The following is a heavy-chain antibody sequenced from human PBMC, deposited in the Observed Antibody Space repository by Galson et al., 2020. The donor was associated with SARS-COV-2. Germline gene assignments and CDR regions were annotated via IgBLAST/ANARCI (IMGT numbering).Heavy chain of an antibody. J-gene: IGHJ6*03. CDR1: GFTFSSYS. V-gene: IGHV3-48*01. Sequence: GESLKIPCAASGFTFSSYSMNWVRQAPGKGLEWVSYISSSSSTIYYADSVKGRFTISRDNAKNSLYLQMNSLRAEDTAVYYCARAPGYYYYYMDVWGKGPRSPSP. CDR2: ISSSSSTI. CDR3: ARAPGYYYYYMDV.